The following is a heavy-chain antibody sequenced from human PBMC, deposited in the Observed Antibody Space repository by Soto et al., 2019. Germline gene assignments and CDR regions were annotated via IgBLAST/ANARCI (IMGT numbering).Heavy chain of an antibody. D-gene: IGHD6-6*01. CDR2: IYWDDDK. Sequence: QITLKESGPTLVKPTQTLTLTCTFSGFSLTTSGVGEGWIRQPPGKALEWLTLIYWDDDKRYSPSLKSRLTITKDTSKNQVVLTMTNMDPVDTATYYCARQQYGSSSPPAPTFDYWGQGTLVTVSS. J-gene: IGHJ4*02. CDR3: ARQQYGSSSPPAPTFDY. CDR1: GFSLTTSGVG. V-gene: IGHV2-5*02.